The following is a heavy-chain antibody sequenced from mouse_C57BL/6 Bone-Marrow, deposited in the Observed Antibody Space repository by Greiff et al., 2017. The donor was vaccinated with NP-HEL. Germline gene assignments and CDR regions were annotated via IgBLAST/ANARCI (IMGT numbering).Heavy chain of an antibody. J-gene: IGHJ3*01. D-gene: IGHD3-1*01. V-gene: IGHV1-81*01. CDR3: ARGLPRPSFAY. CDR1: GYTFTSYG. Sequence: VQLQESGAELARPGASVKLSCKASGYTFTSYGISWVKQRTGQGLEWIGEIYPRSGNTYYNEKFKGKATLTADKSSSTAYMELRSLTSEDSAVYFCARGLPRPSFAYWGQGTLVTVSA. CDR2: IYPRSGNT.